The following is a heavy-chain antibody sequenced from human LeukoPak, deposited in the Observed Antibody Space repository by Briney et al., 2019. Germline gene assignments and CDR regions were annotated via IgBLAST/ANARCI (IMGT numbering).Heavy chain of an antibody. J-gene: IGHJ2*01. Sequence: SGTPSPPCPVPGGSISCYYWGGVREPPGKGLGGVGYIYYSGSTNYNPSLKSRVTISVDTSKNQFSLKLSSVTAADTAVYYCARDYSNWATHWYFDLWGRGTLVTVSS. CDR3: ARDYSNWATHWYFDL. D-gene: IGHD4-11*01. CDR2: IYYSGST. V-gene: IGHV4-59*01. CDR1: GGSISCYY.